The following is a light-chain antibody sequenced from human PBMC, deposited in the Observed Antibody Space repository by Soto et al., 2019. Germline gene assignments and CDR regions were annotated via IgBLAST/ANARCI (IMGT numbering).Light chain of an antibody. V-gene: IGKV3-15*01. CDR1: QSVGSD. J-gene: IGKJ4*01. Sequence: EIVMTQSPATLSVSPGERATLSCRASQSVGSDLAWYQQKPGRTPSLLIYDVSTRATGIPARFSGSGSGTEFTLTISRLQSEDFAVYYCQQYNSWPLTFGGGTKVEIK. CDR3: QQYNSWPLT. CDR2: DVS.